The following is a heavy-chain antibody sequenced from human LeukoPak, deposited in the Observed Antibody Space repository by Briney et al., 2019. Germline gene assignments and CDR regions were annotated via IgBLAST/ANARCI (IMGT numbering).Heavy chain of an antibody. CDR1: GFNFSNAW. CDR3: TTGGWSPSFDY. Sequence: GGSLRLPCAASGFNFSNAWMSWVRQPPGKGLEWVGRIKNKTDGGTTDYAAPVQGRFTISRDDAKNTLYLQMNSLKTEDTGVYYCTTGGWSPSFDYWGQGALVTLSS. V-gene: IGHV3-15*01. D-gene: IGHD6-19*01. J-gene: IGHJ4*02. CDR2: IKNKTDGGTT.